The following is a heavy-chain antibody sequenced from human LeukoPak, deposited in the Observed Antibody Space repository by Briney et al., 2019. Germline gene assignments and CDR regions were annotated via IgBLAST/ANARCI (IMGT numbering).Heavy chain of an antibody. CDR3: ASSSSSWYWVDY. CDR2: IYYSGST. J-gene: IGHJ4*02. V-gene: IGHV4-39*07. CDR1: GGSISSSSYY. Sequence: PSETLSLTCTVSGGSISSSSYYWGWIRQPPGKGLEWIGSIYYSGSTYYNPSLKSRVTISVDTSKNQFSLKLSSVTAADTAVYYCASSSSSWYWVDYWGQGTLVTVSS. D-gene: IGHD6-13*01.